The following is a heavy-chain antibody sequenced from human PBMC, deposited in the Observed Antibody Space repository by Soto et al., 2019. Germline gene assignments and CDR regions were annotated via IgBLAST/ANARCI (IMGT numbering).Heavy chain of an antibody. CDR3: ASPASSGWTTYYYYGMDV. J-gene: IGHJ6*02. Sequence: SETLSLTCTVSGGSISSSSYYWGWIRQPPGKGLEWIGSIYYSGSTYYNPSLKSRVTISVDTSKNQFSLKLSSVTAADTAVYCCASPASSGWTTYYYYGMDVWGQGTTVTVSS. V-gene: IGHV4-39*01. D-gene: IGHD6-19*01. CDR1: GGSISSSSYY. CDR2: IYYSGST.